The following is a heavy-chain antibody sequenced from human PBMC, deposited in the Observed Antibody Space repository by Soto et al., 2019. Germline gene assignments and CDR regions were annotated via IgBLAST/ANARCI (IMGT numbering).Heavy chain of an antibody. CDR3: TRGGRTDRNEPY. J-gene: IGHJ4*02. CDR1: GFTFRSYW. CDR2: IKEDGSEK. V-gene: IGHV3-7*01. Sequence: EVQLVESGGTLVQPGGSLRLSCAASGFTFRSYWMRWVRQTPEKGLEWMANIKEDGSEKYYVDSVKGRFTISRDNAKNSSYLQMNSLRAVDTAVYYCTRGGRTDRNEPYWGQGTLVIVSS. D-gene: IGHD1-1*01.